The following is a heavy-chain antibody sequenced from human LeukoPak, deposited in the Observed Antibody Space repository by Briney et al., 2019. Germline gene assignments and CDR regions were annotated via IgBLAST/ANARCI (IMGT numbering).Heavy chain of an antibody. CDR1: GASIFTFY. D-gene: IGHD6-19*01. J-gene: IGHJ3*02. CDR3: ARDVAVAGDGGFDI. CDR2: IHYSGTT. V-gene: IGHV4-59*01. Sequence: KPSETLSLTCTVSGASIFTFYWSWIRQPPGEGLEYIGDIHYSGTTNYSPSLKSRVTISVDTSKNQFSLKLRSVTAADTAIYYCARDVAVAGDGGFDIWGQGTMVTVSS.